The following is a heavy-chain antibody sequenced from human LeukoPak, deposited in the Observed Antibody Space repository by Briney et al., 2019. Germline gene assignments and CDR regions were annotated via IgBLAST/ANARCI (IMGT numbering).Heavy chain of an antibody. CDR3: ARGRVSSSTWYSTYYYYFYMDV. J-gene: IGHJ6*03. D-gene: IGHD1-1*01. CDR2: VDHTGST. V-gene: IGHV4-59*01. CDR1: DDSTTMYY. Sequence: SETLSLTCSVSDDSTTMYYWTWIRQPPGKGLEWIGYVDHTGSTNFNPSLNGRVSISRDTTKNLFSLRLRSVTAADTAVYFCARGRVSSSTWYSTYYYYFYMDVWGKGTTVTVSS.